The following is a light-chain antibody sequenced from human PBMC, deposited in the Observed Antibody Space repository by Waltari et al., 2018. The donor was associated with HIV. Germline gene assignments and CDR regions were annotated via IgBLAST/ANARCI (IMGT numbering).Light chain of an antibody. V-gene: IGLV1-47*01. CDR2: RKN. J-gene: IGLJ2*01. Sequence: QSVLTQPPSASGTPGQRVTISCSGSRSNIGRKYVYWYQQLPGTAPKLLIYRKNQRPSGVPDRFSGSKSGTSASLAISGLRSEDEADYYCTAWDDSLSGVVFGGGTKLTVL. CDR1: RSNIGRKY. CDR3: TAWDDSLSGVV.